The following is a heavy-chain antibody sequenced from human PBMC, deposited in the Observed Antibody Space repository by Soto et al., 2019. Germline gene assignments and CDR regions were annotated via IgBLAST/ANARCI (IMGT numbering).Heavy chain of an antibody. J-gene: IGHJ4*02. V-gene: IGHV3-9*01. CDR1: GFTFDDYA. CDR3: ARGERFLEWLLNF. Sequence: SLRLSCAASGFTFDDYAMHWVRQAPGEGLEWVSSITWNSGSIGYADSVKGRFTISRDNAKNSLYLQMNSLRAEDTALYYCARGERFLEWLLNFWGQGTLVTVSS. CDR2: ITWNSGSI. D-gene: IGHD3-3*01.